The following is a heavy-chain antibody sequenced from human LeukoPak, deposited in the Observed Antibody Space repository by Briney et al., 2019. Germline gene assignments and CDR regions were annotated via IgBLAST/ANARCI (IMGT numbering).Heavy chain of an antibody. D-gene: IGHD3-3*01. V-gene: IGHV4-39*01. Sequence: PSQTLSLTCTVSGGSISSGDYYWSWIRQPPGKGLEWIGSIYYSGSTYYNPSLKSRVTISVDTSKNQFSLKLSSVTAADTAVYYCAGRQILRFLEWLPPFAYWGQGTLVTVSS. J-gene: IGHJ4*02. CDR1: GGSISSGDYY. CDR3: AGRQILRFLEWLPPFAY. CDR2: IYYSGST.